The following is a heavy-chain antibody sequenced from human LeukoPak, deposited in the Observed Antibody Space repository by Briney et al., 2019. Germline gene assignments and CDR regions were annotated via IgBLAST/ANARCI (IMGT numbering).Heavy chain of an antibody. J-gene: IGHJ6*02. CDR1: GGSISSSSCH. D-gene: IGHD1-26*01. CDR2: IYYDGST. V-gene: IGHV4-39*02. CDR3: ARDRIVGVERPVDV. Sequence: SETLSLTCTVSGGSISSSSCHWGWIRQSPGKGLEWIGNIYYDGSTYYNPSLQSRVTISVDTSKNQFSLKLGSVTAADTAVYYCARDRIVGVERPVDVWGQGTTVTVSS.